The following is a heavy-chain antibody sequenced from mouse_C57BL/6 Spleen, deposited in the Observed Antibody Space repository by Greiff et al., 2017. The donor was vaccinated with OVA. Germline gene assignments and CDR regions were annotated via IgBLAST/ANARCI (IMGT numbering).Heavy chain of an antibody. V-gene: IGHV5-4*03. CDR1: GFTFSSYA. D-gene: IGHD2-1*01. CDR3: ARALYYGNYVGYCDV. Sequence: EVKLVESGGGLVKPGGSLKLSCAASGFTFSSYAMSWVRQTPEKRLEWVATISDGGSYTYYPDNVKGRFTISRDNAKNNLYLQMSHLKSEDTAMYYCARALYYGNYVGYCDVWGTGTTVTVSS. J-gene: IGHJ1*03. CDR2: ISDGGSYT.